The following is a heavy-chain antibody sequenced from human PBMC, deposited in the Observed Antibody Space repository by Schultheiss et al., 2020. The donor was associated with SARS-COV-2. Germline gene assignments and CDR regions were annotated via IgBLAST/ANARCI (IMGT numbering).Heavy chain of an antibody. Sequence: GESLKISCAASGFTFNTYPLHWVRQAPGKGLEWVSAISGTGGSTYYADSVKGRFTISRDNSKNTLYLQMNSLRAEDTAVYYCAKDESIVLVVYAPAFDIWGQGTMVTVSS. V-gene: IGHV3-23*01. CDR2: ISGTGGST. CDR1: GFTFNTYP. CDR3: AKDESIVLVVYAPAFDI. J-gene: IGHJ3*02. D-gene: IGHD2-8*02.